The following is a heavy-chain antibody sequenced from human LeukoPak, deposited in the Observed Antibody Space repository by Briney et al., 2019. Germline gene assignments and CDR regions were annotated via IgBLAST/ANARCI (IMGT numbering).Heavy chain of an antibody. CDR2: ISYDGSNK. V-gene: IGHV3-30-3*01. Sequence: GGSLRLSCAASGFTFSSYAMHWVRQAPGKGLEWVAVISYDGSNKYYADSVKGRFTISRDNSKNTLYLQMNSLRAEDTAVYYCAKDSTLLGMDVWGQGTTVTVSS. CDR3: AKDSTLLGMDV. J-gene: IGHJ6*02. D-gene: IGHD2-15*01. CDR1: GFTFSSYA.